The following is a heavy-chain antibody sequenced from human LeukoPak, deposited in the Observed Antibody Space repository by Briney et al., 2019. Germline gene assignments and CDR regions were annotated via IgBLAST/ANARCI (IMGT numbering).Heavy chain of an antibody. Sequence: GGSLRLSCAASGFTFSSYWMSWVRQAPGKGLEWVANIKQDGSEKYYVDSVKGRFTISRDNAKNSLYLQMNSLRAEDTAVYYCARVVRDGYNFNPFDYWGQGTLVTVSS. CDR2: IKQDGSEK. V-gene: IGHV3-7*01. D-gene: IGHD5-24*01. J-gene: IGHJ4*02. CDR3: ARVVRDGYNFNPFDY. CDR1: GFTFSSYW.